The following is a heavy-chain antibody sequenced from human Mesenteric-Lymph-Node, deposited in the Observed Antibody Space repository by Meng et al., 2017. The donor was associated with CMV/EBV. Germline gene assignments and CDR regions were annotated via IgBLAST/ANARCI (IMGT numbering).Heavy chain of an antibody. D-gene: IGHD3-9*01. J-gene: IGHJ4*02. CDR3: ARGSSYDILTGYFDY. CDR2: INHSGST. V-gene: IGHV4-34*01. Sequence: VQLHQGGAGLLKPSETLSVTCAVYGGSFSGYYWNWIRQSPEKGLEWIGEINHSGSTTYNPSFTSRIIISVDTSTNQISLNMSSVTAADTAVYYCARGSSYDILTGYFDYWGQGALVTVSS. CDR1: GGSFSGYY.